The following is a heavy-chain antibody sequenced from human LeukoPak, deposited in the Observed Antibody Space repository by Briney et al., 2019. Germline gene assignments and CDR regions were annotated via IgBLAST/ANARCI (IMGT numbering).Heavy chain of an antibody. Sequence: SVKVSCKASGGTFSSYAISWVRQPPGQGREWMGRIIPILGIANYAQKFQGRVTITADKSTSTAYMELSSLRSEDTAVYYCARGQWLVPSGNWFDPWGQGTLGTVSS. CDR2: IIPILGIA. J-gene: IGHJ5*02. D-gene: IGHD6-19*01. CDR3: ARGQWLVPSGNWFDP. CDR1: GGTFSSYA. V-gene: IGHV1-69*04.